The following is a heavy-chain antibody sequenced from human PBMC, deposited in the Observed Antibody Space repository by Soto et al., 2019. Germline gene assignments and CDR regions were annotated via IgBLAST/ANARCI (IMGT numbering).Heavy chain of an antibody. V-gene: IGHV4-59*01. D-gene: IGHD3-3*01. Sequence: SDPLSLTCTVSGGSISIYYWSWIRHPPGKGLEWIVYIYYSGSTNYNPSLKSRVTISVDTSKNQFSLKLSSVTAADTAVYYCARGPGVEWLLSHYYYYGMDVWGQGTTVTVSS. CDR3: ARGPGVEWLLSHYYYYGMDV. CDR1: GGSISIYY. CDR2: IYYSGST. J-gene: IGHJ6*02.